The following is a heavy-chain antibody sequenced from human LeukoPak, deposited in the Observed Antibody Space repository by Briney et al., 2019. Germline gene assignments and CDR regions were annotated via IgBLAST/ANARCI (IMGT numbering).Heavy chain of an antibody. D-gene: IGHD5-12*01. V-gene: IGHV5-51*01. CDR2: IYPGDSDT. CDR3: ARRGVATGRDDAFDI. CDR1: GSIFTSYW. Sequence: GASLQISCKGSGSIFTSYWIGWVRQLPGKGLEWMGIIYPGDSDTRYSPSFQGQVTISADKSISTAYLQWSSLEASDTAMYYCARRGVATGRDDAFDIWGQGTMVTVSS. J-gene: IGHJ3*02.